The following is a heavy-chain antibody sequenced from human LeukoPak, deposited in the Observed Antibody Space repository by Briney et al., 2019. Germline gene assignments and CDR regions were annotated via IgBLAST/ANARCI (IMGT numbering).Heavy chain of an antibody. J-gene: IGHJ6*03. D-gene: IGHD5-18*01. CDR2: IIPIFGTA. CDR1: GYTFTDYY. CDR3: ASVDTAMSPSYYYYMDV. Sequence: ASVKVSCKPFGYTFTDYYVHWVRQAPGQGLEWMGGIIPIFGTANYAQKFQGRVTITADESTSTAYMELSSLRSEDTAVYYCASVDTAMSPSYYYYMDVWGKGTTVTISS. V-gene: IGHV1-69*13.